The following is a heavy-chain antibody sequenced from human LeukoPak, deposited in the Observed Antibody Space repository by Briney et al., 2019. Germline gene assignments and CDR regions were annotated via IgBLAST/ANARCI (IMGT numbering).Heavy chain of an antibody. D-gene: IGHD3-9*01. CDR3: AKAILTGSYRGYFDY. CDR1: GFTFSSYA. J-gene: IGHJ4*02. Sequence: GGSLRLSCAASGFTFSSYAMSWVRQAPGRGLEWVSAISGSGGTTYYADSVKGRFTISRDNSKNTLYLQMNSLRAENTAVYYCAKAILTGSYRGYFDYWGQGTLVTVSS. CDR2: ISGSGGTT. V-gene: IGHV3-23*01.